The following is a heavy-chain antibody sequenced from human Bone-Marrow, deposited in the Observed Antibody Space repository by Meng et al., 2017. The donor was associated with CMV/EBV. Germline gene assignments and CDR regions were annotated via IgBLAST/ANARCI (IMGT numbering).Heavy chain of an antibody. CDR3: ASGGMDV. Sequence: SETLSLTCTVSGGSISSRNYYWGWIRQPPGKGLELIGSIHYRGSTYCNPSLKSRVTISVDMSKNQFSLKLNSVTAADTAVYYCASGGMDVWGQGTPVTVSS. CDR2: IHYRGST. V-gene: IGHV4-39*07. CDR1: GGSISSRNYY. J-gene: IGHJ6*02.